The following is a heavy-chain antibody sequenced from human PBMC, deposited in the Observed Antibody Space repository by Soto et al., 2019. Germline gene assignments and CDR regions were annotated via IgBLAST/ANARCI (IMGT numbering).Heavy chain of an antibody. D-gene: IGHD2-15*01. V-gene: IGHV3-23*01. J-gene: IGHJ6*02. CDR1: GFTIRNFA. Sequence: GHLRLSWAASGFTIRNFAITLVPQAPGKGLEWVSGIIGGGGTTYYADSVKGRFTISRDKSKTTLYLQMTSLRAEDTAIYYCSKHGGSTLGPGDYYGMDVWGQGTTVSVSS. CDR3: SKHGGSTLGPGDYYGMDV. CDR2: IIGGGGTT.